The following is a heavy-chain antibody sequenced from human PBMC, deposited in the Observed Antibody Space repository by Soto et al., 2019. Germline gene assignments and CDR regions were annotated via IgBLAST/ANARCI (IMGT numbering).Heavy chain of an antibody. Sequence: PSETLSLTCAVSGGSFSGLYWTRLRQPPGKGLEWIGEISHSEITHYNPALKSRVTISLDTSMKQFSLKLSSVTAADTAVYYCARYGPGVGWPTYWFGAWGQGTLVTVSS. CDR2: ISHSEIT. J-gene: IGHJ5*02. CDR3: ARYGPGVGWPTYWFGA. CDR1: GGSFSGLY. D-gene: IGHD2-15*01. V-gene: IGHV4-34*01.